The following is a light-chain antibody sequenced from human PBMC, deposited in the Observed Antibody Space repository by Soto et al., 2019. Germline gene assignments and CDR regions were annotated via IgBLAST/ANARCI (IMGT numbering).Light chain of an antibody. V-gene: IGKV1-9*01. CDR2: AAS. J-gene: IGKJ4*01. Sequence: DIQLTQSPSFLSASIGDRVTITCRASQGISSYLAWYHQKPGKPPKLLIYAASTLQSGVPSSFSFSGSGTEFTLTVSSLQLESFANYYCQQLNSYPLSFGGGTKVEIK. CDR1: QGISSY. CDR3: QQLNSYPLS.